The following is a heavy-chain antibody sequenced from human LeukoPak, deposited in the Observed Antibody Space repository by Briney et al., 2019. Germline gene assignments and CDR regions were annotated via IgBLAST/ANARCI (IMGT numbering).Heavy chain of an antibody. J-gene: IGHJ5*02. CDR3: ARRVYGDYGLDWFDP. Sequence: GASVKVSCKASGYTFTDYYVHWVRQAPGQGLEWMGWINPNSGDTIYAQRFQGRVTMTRDTSISTAYMELSRLRSDDTAVYYCARRVYGDYGLDWFDPWGQRTLDTVSS. V-gene: IGHV1-2*02. D-gene: IGHD4-17*01. CDR1: GYTFTDYY. CDR2: INPNSGDT.